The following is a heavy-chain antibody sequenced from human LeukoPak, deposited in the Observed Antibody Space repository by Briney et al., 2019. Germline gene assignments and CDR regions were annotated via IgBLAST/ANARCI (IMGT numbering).Heavy chain of an antibody. D-gene: IGHD3-10*01. Sequence: GGSLRLSCAASGFTFSSYEMNWVRQAPGKGLEWVSYVKGRFTISRDNAKDSLYLQMNSLRAEDTAVYYCASYVVRGVMRFDYWGQGTLVTVSS. CDR1: GFTFSSYE. V-gene: IGHV3-48*03. J-gene: IGHJ4*02. CDR3: ASYVVRGVMRFDY.